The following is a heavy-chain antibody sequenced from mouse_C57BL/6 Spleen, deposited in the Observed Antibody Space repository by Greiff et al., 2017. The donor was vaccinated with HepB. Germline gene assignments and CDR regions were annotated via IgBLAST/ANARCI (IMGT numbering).Heavy chain of an antibody. CDR1: GYTFTSYW. CDR3: ARGGTTVVTPYFDV. J-gene: IGHJ1*03. CDR2: IPPNSGST. V-gene: IGHV1-64*01. Sequence: QVQLQQPGAELVKPGASVKLSCKASGYTFTSYWMHWVKQRPGQGLEWIGMIPPNSGSTNYNEKFKSKATLTVDKSSSTAYMQLSSLTSEDSAVYYCARGGTTVVTPYFDVWGTGTTVTVSS. D-gene: IGHD1-1*01.